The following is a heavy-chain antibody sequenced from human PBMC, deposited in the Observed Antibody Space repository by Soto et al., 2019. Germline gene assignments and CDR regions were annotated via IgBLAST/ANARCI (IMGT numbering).Heavy chain of an antibody. Sequence: GASVKVSCKASGYIFSSFGIIWVRQAPGQGLEWMGWISAYNGNTNYAQKFQGRVTMTTDTSTSTAYVELRSLNSDDTAVYYCARDARDYGYCYGMDVWGQGTTVTVS. D-gene: IGHD4-17*01. CDR3: ARDARDYGYCYGMDV. CDR2: ISAYNGNT. CDR1: GYIFSSFG. V-gene: IGHV1-18*01. J-gene: IGHJ6*02.